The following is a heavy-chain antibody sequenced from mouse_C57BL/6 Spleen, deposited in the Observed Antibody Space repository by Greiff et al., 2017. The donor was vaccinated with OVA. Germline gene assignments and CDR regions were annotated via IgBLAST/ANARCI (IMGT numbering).Heavy chain of an antibody. CDR3: ARDYGTTRYFDV. Sequence: VQLKQPGAELVMPGASVKLSCKASGYTFTSYWMHWVKQRPGQGLEWIGEIDPSDSYTNYNQKFKGKSTLTVDKSSSTAYMQLSSLTSEDSAVYYCARDYGTTRYFDVWGTGTTVTVSS. V-gene: IGHV1-69*01. J-gene: IGHJ1*03. D-gene: IGHD1-1*01. CDR1: GYTFTSYW. CDR2: IDPSDSYT.